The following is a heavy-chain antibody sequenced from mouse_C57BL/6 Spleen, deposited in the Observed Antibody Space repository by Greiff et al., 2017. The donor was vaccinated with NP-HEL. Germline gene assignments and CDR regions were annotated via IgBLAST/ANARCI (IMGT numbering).Heavy chain of an antibody. CDR1: GYTFTSYW. CDR3: ARHGSSWIDY. D-gene: IGHD1-1*01. CDR2: IHPNSGST. Sequence: QVQLQQPGAELVKPGASVKLSCKASGYTFTSYWMHWVKQRPGQGLEWIGMIHPNSGSTNYNEKFKSKATLTVDKSSSTAYMQLSSLTSEDAAVYYCARHGSSWIDYWGQGTTLTVSS. V-gene: IGHV1-64*01. J-gene: IGHJ2*01.